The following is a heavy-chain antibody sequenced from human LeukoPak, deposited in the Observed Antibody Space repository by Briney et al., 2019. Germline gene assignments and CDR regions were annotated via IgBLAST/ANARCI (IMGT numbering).Heavy chain of an antibody. CDR3: ARVRSSVSYYDSGILGYFDY. CDR2: IYYSGST. V-gene: IGHV4-59*12. CDR1: GVSISRYY. Sequence: SETLSLTCTVSGVSISRYYWSWIRPPPGKGLEWIGYIYYSGSTNYNPSLKSRVTISVDTSKNQFSLKLSSVTAADTAVYYCARVRSSVSYYDSGILGYFDYWGQGTLVTVSS. J-gene: IGHJ4*02. D-gene: IGHD3-10*01.